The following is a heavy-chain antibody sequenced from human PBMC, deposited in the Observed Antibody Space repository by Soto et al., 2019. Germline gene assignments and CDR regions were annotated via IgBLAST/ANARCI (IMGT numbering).Heavy chain of an antibody. CDR3: ARGGTVGATPVDY. CDR2: ISSSNDDT. Sequence: QVQLVESGGGLVKPGGSLRLSCAASGFTFNDYYMTWIREAPGKGLEWFSYISSSNDDTNYADSVKGRFTISRDNAKNTLYLQMNSLRAEDTAVYYCARGGTVGATPVDYWGQGTLVTVSS. CDR1: GFTFNDYY. D-gene: IGHD1-26*01. V-gene: IGHV3-11*05. J-gene: IGHJ4*02.